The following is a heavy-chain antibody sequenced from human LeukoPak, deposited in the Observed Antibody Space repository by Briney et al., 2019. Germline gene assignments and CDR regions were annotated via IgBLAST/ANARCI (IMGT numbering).Heavy chain of an antibody. J-gene: IGHJ4*02. Sequence: GGSLRLSCAASGFTFSSYSMNWVRQAPGKGLEWVSGISGYGGYTYYADSVKGRFTISRDRSKNTLYLQMNSLRAEDTAVYFCAKGCENSNLYYFDYWGQGTLVTVSP. CDR3: AKGCENSNLYYFDY. CDR1: GFTFSSYS. D-gene: IGHD6-6*01. V-gene: IGHV3-23*01. CDR2: ISGYGGYT.